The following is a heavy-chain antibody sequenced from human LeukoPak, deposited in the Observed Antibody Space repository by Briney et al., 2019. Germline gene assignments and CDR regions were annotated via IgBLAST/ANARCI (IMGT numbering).Heavy chain of an antibody. J-gene: IGHJ4*02. V-gene: IGHV3-21*01. Sequence: GGSLRLSCAASGFTFSSYSMNWVCQAPGKGLEWVSSISSSSSYIHYADSVKGRFTISRDNAKNSLYLQMNSLRAEDTAVYYCARDRGGSYAAFDYWGQGTLVTVSS. CDR2: ISSSSSYI. CDR1: GFTFSSYS. CDR3: ARDRGGSYAAFDY. D-gene: IGHD1-26*01.